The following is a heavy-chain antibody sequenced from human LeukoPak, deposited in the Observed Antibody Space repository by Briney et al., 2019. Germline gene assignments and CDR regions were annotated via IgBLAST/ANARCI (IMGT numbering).Heavy chain of an antibody. V-gene: IGHV4-59*01. CDR2: IYYSGST. CDR3: ASQSYYYGMDV. Sequence: GSLRLSCAASGFIFSSYAMSWVRQAPGKGLEWIGYIYYSGSTNYNPSLKSRVTISVDTSKNQFSLKLSSVTAADTAVYYCASQSYYYGMDVWGQGTTVTVSS. J-gene: IGHJ6*02. CDR1: GFIFSSYA.